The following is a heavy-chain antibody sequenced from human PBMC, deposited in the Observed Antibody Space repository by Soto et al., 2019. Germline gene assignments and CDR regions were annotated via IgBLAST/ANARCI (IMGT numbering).Heavy chain of an antibody. V-gene: IGHV2-5*01. J-gene: IGHJ4*02. CDR2: IYYNDDR. D-gene: IGHD5-12*01. CDR1: GFSFTTAGVA. Sequence: SGPTLVNPTQTLTLTCTFSGFSFTTAGVAVGWIRQTPEGALEWLTLIYYNDDRRFSPSLKTRLTITGDPSKNPVVLSLTNVDPGDTATYFCAHSDGGYGIIYFDIWGQGIPVTVSS. CDR3: AHSDGGYGIIYFDI.